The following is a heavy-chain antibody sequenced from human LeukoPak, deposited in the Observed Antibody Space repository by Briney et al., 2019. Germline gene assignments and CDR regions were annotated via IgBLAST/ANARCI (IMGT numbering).Heavy chain of an antibody. V-gene: IGHV3-30*02. J-gene: IGHJ4*02. CDR3: AKSQWLVKSFDY. D-gene: IGHD6-19*01. Sequence: GGSLRLSCAASGFTFSSCGFHWVRQAPGKGLEWVAFIRYDGSNKYYADSVKGRFTISRDNSKNTLYLQMNSLRAEDTAVYYCAKSQWLVKSFDYWGQGTLVTVSS. CDR1: GFTFSSCG. CDR2: IRYDGSNK.